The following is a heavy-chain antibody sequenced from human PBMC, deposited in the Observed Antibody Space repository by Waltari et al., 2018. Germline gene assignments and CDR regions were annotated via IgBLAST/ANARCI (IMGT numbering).Heavy chain of an antibody. Sequence: QVQLLQSGGEVRKPGASVKVSRKASGYSFNCSGISWVRQAPGQGREWMGWINPYSGDARYAQQFQGRVTMTTDTSTSTLHMDLRSLRSDDTAVYYWARSVEYSPSSAIEYWGQGTLVTVSS. D-gene: IGHD6-6*01. CDR1: GYSFNCSG. CDR3: ARSVEYSPSSAIEY. CDR2: INPYSGDA. J-gene: IGHJ4*02. V-gene: IGHV1-18*04.